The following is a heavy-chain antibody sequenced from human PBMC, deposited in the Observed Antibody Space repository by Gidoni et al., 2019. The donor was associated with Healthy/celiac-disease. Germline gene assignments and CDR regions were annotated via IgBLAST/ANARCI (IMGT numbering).Heavy chain of an antibody. J-gene: IGHJ5*02. Sequence: QVQLVQSGAEVKKPGASVKVSCKASGYTFTSYGISWVRQAPGQGLEWMGWISAYNGNTNYAQKLQGRVTMTTDTSTSTAYMELRSLRSDDTAVYYCARDLRITMVRGKENWFDPLGQGTLVTVSS. D-gene: IGHD3-10*01. V-gene: IGHV1-18*01. CDR3: ARDLRITMVRGKENWFDP. CDR2: ISAYNGNT. CDR1: GYTFTSYG.